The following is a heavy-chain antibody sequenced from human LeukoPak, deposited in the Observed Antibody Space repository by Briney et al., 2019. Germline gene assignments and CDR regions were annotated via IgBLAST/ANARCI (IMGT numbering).Heavy chain of an antibody. Sequence: GGSLRLSCAASGFTFSSYSMNWVRQAPGKGLEWVSSISPRSDYIYYADSLKGRFTISRDNAKDSLYPQMNSLRAEDTAVYYCSRGGTDDPFNSWGQGTLVTVSS. J-gene: IGHJ4*02. V-gene: IGHV3-21*01. D-gene: IGHD1-1*01. CDR1: GFTFSSYS. CDR2: ISPRSDYI. CDR3: SRGGTDDPFNS.